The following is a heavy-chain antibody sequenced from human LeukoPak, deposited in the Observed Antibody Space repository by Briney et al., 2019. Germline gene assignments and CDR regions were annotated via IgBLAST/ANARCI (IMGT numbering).Heavy chain of an antibody. D-gene: IGHD6-13*01. Sequence: SETLSLTCTVSGGSISSGGYYWSWIRQHPGKGLEWIGYIYYSGSTYYNPSLKSRVTISVDTSKNQFSLKLSSVTAADTAVYYCARSSIGGYSSSWYEIDYWGQGTLVTVSS. V-gene: IGHV4-31*03. J-gene: IGHJ4*02. CDR1: GGSISSGGYY. CDR3: ARSSIGGYSSSWYEIDY. CDR2: IYYSGST.